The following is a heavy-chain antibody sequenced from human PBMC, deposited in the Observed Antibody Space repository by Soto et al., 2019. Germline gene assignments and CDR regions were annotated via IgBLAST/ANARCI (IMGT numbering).Heavy chain of an antibody. Sequence: SETLSLTCTVSGGSISSYYWSWIRQPPGKGLEWIGYIYYSGSTNYNPSLKSRVTISVDTSKNQFSLKLSSVTAADTAVYYCARQVLYYGAGSPLYYYYYYMDVWGKGTTVTVSS. D-gene: IGHD3-10*01. CDR1: GGSISSYY. CDR2: IYYSGST. CDR3: ARQVLYYGAGSPLYYYYYYMDV. J-gene: IGHJ6*03. V-gene: IGHV4-59*01.